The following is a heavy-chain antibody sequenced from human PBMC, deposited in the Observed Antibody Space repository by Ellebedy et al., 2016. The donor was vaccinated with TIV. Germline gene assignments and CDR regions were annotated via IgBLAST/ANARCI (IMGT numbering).Heavy chain of an antibody. J-gene: IGHJ4*02. CDR3: ARDRLTGTSSNDY. CDR1: GYTFTSYG. CDR2: ISAYNGNT. Sequence: ASVKVSCKASGYTFTSYGISWVRQAPGQGLEWMGWISAYNGNTHYAQKLQGRVTTTTDTSTSTAYMELRSLTSDDTAVYYCARDRLTGTSSNDYWGQGTLVTVSS. V-gene: IGHV1-18*01. D-gene: IGHD1-20*01.